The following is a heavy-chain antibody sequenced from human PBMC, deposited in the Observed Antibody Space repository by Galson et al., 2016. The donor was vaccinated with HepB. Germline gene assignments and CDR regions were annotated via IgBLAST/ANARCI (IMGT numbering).Heavy chain of an antibody. CDR3: AGVLSNGWFFDY. D-gene: IGHD6-19*01. J-gene: IGHJ4*01. V-gene: IGHV5-51*01. Sequence: QSGAEVKKPGESLKISCKGSGYSFTRYWIGWVRQMPGKGLEWMGIIYPGDSEVRYRPPFQGQVTISADTSIKTAYLQWRSLKASDTARYYCAGVLSNGWFFDYWGQGALVTVSS. CDR2: IYPGDSEV. CDR1: GYSFTRYW.